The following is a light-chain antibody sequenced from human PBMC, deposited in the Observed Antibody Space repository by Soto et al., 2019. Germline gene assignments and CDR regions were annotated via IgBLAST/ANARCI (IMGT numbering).Light chain of an antibody. CDR1: QSVSSSY. CDR2: ATS. Sequence: EIVLTQSPGTLSLSSGERATLSCRASQSVSSSYLAWYQQKPGQAPRLLVYATSSRATGIPDRFRGSGSATDFTLTISRLEPEDFAVYYCQQYGSSSFTFGQGTKLEIK. CDR3: QQYGSSSFT. V-gene: IGKV3-20*01. J-gene: IGKJ2*01.